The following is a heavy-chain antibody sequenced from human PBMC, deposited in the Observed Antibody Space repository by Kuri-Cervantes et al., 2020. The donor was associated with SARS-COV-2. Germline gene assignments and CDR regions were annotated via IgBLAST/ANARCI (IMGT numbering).Heavy chain of an antibody. CDR3: ARVNCYYDSSGYYGLNYFDY. D-gene: IGHD3-22*01. V-gene: IGHV4-59*12. CDR1: GGSISSYY. J-gene: IGHJ4*02. Sequence: SETLSLTCTVSGGSISSYYWSWIRQPPGKGLEWIGYIYYSGSTNYNPSLKSRVTMSVDTSKNQFSLKLSSVTAADTAVYYCARVNCYYDSSGYYGLNYFDYWGQGTLVTVSS. CDR2: IYYSGST.